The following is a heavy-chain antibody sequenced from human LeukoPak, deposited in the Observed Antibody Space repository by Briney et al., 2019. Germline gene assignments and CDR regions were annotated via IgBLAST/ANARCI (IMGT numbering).Heavy chain of an antibody. D-gene: IGHD4-11*01. CDR3: ARGNSNYDN. CDR2: INHSGST. J-gene: IGHJ4*02. CDR1: GGSFSGYY. Sequence: SETLSLTCAVYGGSFSGYYWSWIRQPPGKGLEWIGEINHSGSTNYNPSLKSRVTISVDTSNNQFSLNLTSVTAADTAVYYCARGNSNYDNWGQGTLVTVSS. V-gene: IGHV4-34*01.